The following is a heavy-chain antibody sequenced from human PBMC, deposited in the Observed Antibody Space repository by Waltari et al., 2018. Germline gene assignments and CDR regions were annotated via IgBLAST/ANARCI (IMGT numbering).Heavy chain of an antibody. Sequence: QVQLQESGPGLVKPSETLSLTCAVSGSSISSGYYWGWIRQPPGKGLEWIGNIYHSGSTNYNPSLKSLVTMSVDTSKNQFSLKLDSETAADTAVYYCARHVYTTLDYWGQGTLVTVSS. V-gene: IGHV4-38-2*01. D-gene: IGHD3-16*01. J-gene: IGHJ4*02. CDR3: ARHVYTTLDY. CDR2: IYHSGST. CDR1: GSSISSGYY.